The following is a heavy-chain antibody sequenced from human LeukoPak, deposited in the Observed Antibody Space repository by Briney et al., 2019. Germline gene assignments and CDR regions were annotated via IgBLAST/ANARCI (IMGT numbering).Heavy chain of an antibody. CDR3: ARDRYYYDSSGYSLEY. D-gene: IGHD3-22*01. CDR2: ISYDGNNK. Sequence: GGSLRLSCAASGFTFSNYSMHWVRQAPGKGLEWVVVISYDGNNKYYTESVKGRFTITRDNSKNTLYLQMNSLRAEDTAVYYCARDRYYYDSSGYSLEYWGQGTLVTVSS. J-gene: IGHJ4*02. CDR1: GFTFSNYS. V-gene: IGHV3-30-3*01.